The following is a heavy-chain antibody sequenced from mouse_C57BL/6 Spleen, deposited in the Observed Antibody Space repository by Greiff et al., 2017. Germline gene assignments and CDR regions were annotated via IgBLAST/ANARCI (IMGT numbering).Heavy chain of an antibody. D-gene: IGHD1-1*01. CDR2: IYPGDGDT. V-gene: IGHV1-80*01. CDR1: GYAFSSYW. Sequence: VKLMESGAELVKPGASVKISCKASGYAFSSYWMNWVKQRPGKGLEWIGQIYPGDGDTNYNGKFKGKATLTADKSSSTAYMQLSSLTSEDSAVYFCASGFYYYYFDYWGQGTTLTVSS. J-gene: IGHJ2*01. CDR3: ASGFYYYYFDY.